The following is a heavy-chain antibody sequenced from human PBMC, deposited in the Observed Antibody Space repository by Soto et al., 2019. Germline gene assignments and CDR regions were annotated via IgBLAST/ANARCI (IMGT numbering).Heavy chain of an antibody. J-gene: IGHJ5*02. D-gene: IGHD3-22*01. CDR1: GLIVSRNY. CDR3: ARGGGSAYVTPPISNWFDP. CDR2: IDGGGYT. Sequence: EVQLVETGGGLIQPGGSLRLSCAASGLIVSRNYMYWVRQAPGKGLEWVSVIDGGGYTYYADSVKGRFTISRDNSKNTLHLQMNSLRAEDSAVYYCARGGGSAYVTPPISNWFDPWGQGTLVTVSS. V-gene: IGHV3-53*02.